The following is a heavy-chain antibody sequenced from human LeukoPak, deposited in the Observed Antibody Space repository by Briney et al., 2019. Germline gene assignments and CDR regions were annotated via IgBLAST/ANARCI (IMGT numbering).Heavy chain of an antibody. D-gene: IGHD5-12*01. Sequence: SVKVSCKASGVTFSSYAIRWVRQAPGQGLEWTGGIIAIIGTTNYAQKFQGRVTITTDVSTSTAYMELRSLRAYDTAVFYCARDLGNIVQYQGIFFDYWGQGTLVTVPS. CDR3: ARDLGNIVQYQGIFFDY. CDR1: GVTFSSYA. V-gene: IGHV1-69*05. J-gene: IGHJ4*02. CDR2: IIAIIGTT.